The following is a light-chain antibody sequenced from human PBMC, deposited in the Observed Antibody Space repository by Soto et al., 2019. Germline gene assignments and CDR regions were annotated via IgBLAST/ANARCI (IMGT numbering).Light chain of an antibody. CDR1: QDIAEF. J-gene: IGKJ4*01. Sequence: DVQMTQSPSSLSASVGDRVTITCQASQDIAEFLNWYQQKPGKAPKLLIYDSSQLQPGVPSRFSGSRSGTLFTFTITSLQPDDFASYYCHQFANPPLTFGGGTKLELK. V-gene: IGKV1-33*01. CDR3: HQFANPPLT. CDR2: DSS.